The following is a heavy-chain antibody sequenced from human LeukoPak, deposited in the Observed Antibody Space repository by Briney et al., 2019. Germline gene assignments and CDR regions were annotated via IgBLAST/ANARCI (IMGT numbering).Heavy chain of an antibody. V-gene: IGHV4-34*01. CDR3: ARGPRPWGSSWYWIDP. J-gene: IGHJ5*02. CDR1: GGSFSGYY. Sequence: PSETLSLTCAVYGGSFSGYYWSWIRQPPGKGLEWIGEINHSGSTNYNPSLKSRVTISVDTSKNQFSLKLSSVTAADTAVYYCARGPRPWGSSWYWIDPWGQGTLVTVSS. CDR2: INHSGST. D-gene: IGHD6-13*01.